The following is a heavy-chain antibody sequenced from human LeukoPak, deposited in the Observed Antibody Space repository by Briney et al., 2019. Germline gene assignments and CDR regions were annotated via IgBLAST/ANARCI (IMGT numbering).Heavy chain of an antibody. CDR1: GFTVSSNY. D-gene: IGHD6-13*01. J-gene: IGHJ4*02. V-gene: IGHV3-66*04. Sequence: GGSLRLSCAASGFTVSSNYMSWVRQAPGEGLEWVSVIYSGGNTYYADSVKGRFTISRDNSKNTLYPQMNSLRAEDTAVYYCARHSSSWEPDYWGQGTLVTVSS. CDR3: ARHSSSWEPDY. CDR2: IYSGGNT.